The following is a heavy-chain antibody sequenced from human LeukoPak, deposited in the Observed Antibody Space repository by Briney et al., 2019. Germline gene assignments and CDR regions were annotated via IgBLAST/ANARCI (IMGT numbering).Heavy chain of an antibody. J-gene: IGHJ4*02. CDR1: GFTFSSYT. CDR2: IHNGVGTT. CDR3: AKDSAFGGEDS. D-gene: IGHD3-16*01. Sequence: GGSLRLSCTASGFTFSSYTMNSGRQAPEKGLECVSAIHNGVGTTSYADSVKGRFTISRDTSQNTLFLQMNSLRAEDTAVYFCAKDSAFGGEDSWGQGTLVTVSS. V-gene: IGHV3-23*01.